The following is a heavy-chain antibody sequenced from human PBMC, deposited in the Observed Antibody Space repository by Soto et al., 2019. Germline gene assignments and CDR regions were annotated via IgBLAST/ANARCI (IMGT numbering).Heavy chain of an antibody. Sequence: GGSLRLSCAASGFTFSSYGMHWVRQAPGKGLEWVAVIWYDGSNKYYADSVKGRFTISRDNSKNTLYLQMNSLRAEDTAVYYCARDGRLLLWFGELPTGYFDYWGQGTLVTVSS. CDR1: GFTFSSYG. D-gene: IGHD3-10*01. J-gene: IGHJ4*02. V-gene: IGHV3-33*01. CDR3: ARDGRLLLWFGELPTGYFDY. CDR2: IWYDGSNK.